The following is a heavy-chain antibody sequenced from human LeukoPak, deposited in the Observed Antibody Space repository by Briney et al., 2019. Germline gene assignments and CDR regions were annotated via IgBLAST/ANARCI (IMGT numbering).Heavy chain of an antibody. V-gene: IGHV3-21*03. CDR1: GFTFRIYS. D-gene: IGHD3-22*01. CDR2: IGPSSGDI. CDR3: ARDRQIQYYDSSDYYRPSISLVY. Sequence: PGGSLRLSCAASGFTFRIYSMNWVRQAPGTGLEWVSSIGPSSGDIHYADSVKGRFTVSRGTANNLLFLQMNSLRHDDTAVYYCARDRQIQYYDSSDYYRPSISLVYWGQGSLVTVSS. J-gene: IGHJ4*02.